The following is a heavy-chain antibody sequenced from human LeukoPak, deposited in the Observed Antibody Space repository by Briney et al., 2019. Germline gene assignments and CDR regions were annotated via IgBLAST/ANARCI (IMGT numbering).Heavy chain of an antibody. Sequence: GASVKVSCKASGYTFTSYYMHWVRQAPGQGLEWMGIINPSGGSTSYAQKFQGRVTMTRDMSTSTVYMELSSLRSEDTAVYYCASGPGSVGAKYYYMDVWGKGTTVTVSS. CDR2: INPSGGST. J-gene: IGHJ6*03. D-gene: IGHD1-26*01. CDR3: ASGPGSVGAKYYYMDV. CDR1: GYTFTSYY. V-gene: IGHV1-46*01.